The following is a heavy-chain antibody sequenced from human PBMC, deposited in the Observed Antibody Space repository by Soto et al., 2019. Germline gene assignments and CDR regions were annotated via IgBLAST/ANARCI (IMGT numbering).Heavy chain of an antibody. V-gene: IGHV1-18*01. D-gene: IGHD3-9*01. CDR1: GYTFTSYG. J-gene: IGHJ3*02. CDR3: ATTRLDISPGPYDAFAI. CDR2: ISAYNGNT. Sequence: ASVKVSCKASGYTFTSYGISWVRQAPGQGLEGMGWISAYNGNTNYAQKLQGRVTMTTDTSTSTAYMELRSLRSDDTAVYYCATTRLDISPGPYDAFAIWGQAIMVTGS.